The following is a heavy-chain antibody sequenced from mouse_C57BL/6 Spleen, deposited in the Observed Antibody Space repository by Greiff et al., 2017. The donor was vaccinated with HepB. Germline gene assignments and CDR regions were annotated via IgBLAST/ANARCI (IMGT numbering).Heavy chain of an antibody. CDR3: ARRARGVTLYFDY. CDR1: GYTFTSYW. D-gene: IGHD2-1*01. Sequence: VQLQQSGAELVKPGASVKMSCKASGYTFTSYWITWVKQRPGQGLEWIGDIYPGSGSTNYNEKFKSKATLTVDTSSSTAYMQLSSLTSEDSAVYYCARRARGVTLYFDYWGQGTTLTVSS. V-gene: IGHV1-55*01. CDR2: IYPGSGST. J-gene: IGHJ2*01.